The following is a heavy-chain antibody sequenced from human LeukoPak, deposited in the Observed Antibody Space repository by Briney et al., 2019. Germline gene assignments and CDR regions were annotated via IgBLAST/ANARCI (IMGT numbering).Heavy chain of an antibody. J-gene: IGHJ4*02. CDR1: GGSISSSSYY. CDR2: IYYSGST. CDR3: ARGADDYGDYGPGDYFDY. Sequence: SETLSLTCTVSGGSISSSSYYWGWIRQPPGKGLEWIGSIYYSGSTYSNPSLKSRVTISVDTSKNQFSLKLSSVTAADTAVYYCARGADDYGDYGPGDYFDYWGQGTLVTVSS. V-gene: IGHV4-39*07. D-gene: IGHD4-17*01.